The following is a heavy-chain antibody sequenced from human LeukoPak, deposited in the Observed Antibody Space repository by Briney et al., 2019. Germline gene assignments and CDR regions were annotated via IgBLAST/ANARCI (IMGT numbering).Heavy chain of an antibody. CDR1: GFTFSSYS. V-gene: IGHV3-21*01. CDR3: AWSGYYYDSSGYYYFDY. CDR2: ISSSSSYI. D-gene: IGHD3-22*01. Sequence: PGGSLRLSCAASGFTFSSYSMNWVRQAPGKGLEWVSSISSSSSYIYYADSVKGRFTISRDNAKNSLYLQMNSLRAEDTAVYYCAWSGYYYDSSGYYYFDYWGQGTLVTVSS. J-gene: IGHJ4*02.